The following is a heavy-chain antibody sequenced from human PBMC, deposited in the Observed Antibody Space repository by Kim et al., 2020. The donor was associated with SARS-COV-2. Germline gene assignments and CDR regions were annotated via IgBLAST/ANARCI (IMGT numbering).Heavy chain of an antibody. Sequence: ASVKVSCKASGYTFTSYAMHWVRQAPGQRLEWMGWINAGNGNTKYSQKFQGRVTITRDTSASTANMELSSLRSEDTAVYYCARDILAAAGTWFDPWGQGTLVTVSS. D-gene: IGHD6-13*01. CDR1: GYTFTSYA. CDR3: ARDILAAAGTWFDP. V-gene: IGHV1-3*01. J-gene: IGHJ5*02. CDR2: INAGNGNT.